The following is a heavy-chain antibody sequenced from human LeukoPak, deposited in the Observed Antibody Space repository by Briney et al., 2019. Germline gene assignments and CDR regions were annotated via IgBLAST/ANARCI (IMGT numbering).Heavy chain of an antibody. V-gene: IGHV3-9*01. CDR3: AKYSGYNYYFDY. CDR2: ISWNSGDI. D-gene: IGHD5-24*01. J-gene: IGHJ4*02. Sequence: GGSLRLSCAASGFTFDDYAMHWVRQAPGKGLEWVSGISWNSGDIGYADSVKGRFTISGDNAKNSLYLQMNSLRAEDTALYYCAKYSGYNYYFDYWGQGTLVTVSS. CDR1: GFTFDDYA.